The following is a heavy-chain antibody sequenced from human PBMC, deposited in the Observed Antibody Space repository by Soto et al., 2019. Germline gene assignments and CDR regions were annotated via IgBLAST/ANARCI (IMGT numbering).Heavy chain of an antibody. Sequence: GGSLRLSCAASGFTFSSYGMHWVRQAPGKGLEWVAVIWYDGSNKYYADSVKGRFTISRDNSKNTLYLQMNSLRAEDTAVYYCAREEFIAAAGHSFDYWGQGTLVTVSS. CDR1: GFTFSSYG. D-gene: IGHD6-13*01. CDR2: IWYDGSNK. J-gene: IGHJ4*02. CDR3: AREEFIAAAGHSFDY. V-gene: IGHV3-33*01.